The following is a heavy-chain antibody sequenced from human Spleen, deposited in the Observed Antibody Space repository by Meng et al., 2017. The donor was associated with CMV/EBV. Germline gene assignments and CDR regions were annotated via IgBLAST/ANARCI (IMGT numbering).Heavy chain of an antibody. CDR1: GFTFRIYA. Sequence: GGSLRLSCTTSGFTFRIYAMTWVRQAPGKGLEWVSSISRRSNNPYYADSVKGRFTISRDNAKNSLYLQMNSLRAEDTAVYYCARMGEMATIGVDYWGQGTLVTVSS. CDR2: ISRRSNNP. V-gene: IGHV3-21*01. CDR3: ARMGEMATIGVDY. D-gene: IGHD5-24*01. J-gene: IGHJ4*02.